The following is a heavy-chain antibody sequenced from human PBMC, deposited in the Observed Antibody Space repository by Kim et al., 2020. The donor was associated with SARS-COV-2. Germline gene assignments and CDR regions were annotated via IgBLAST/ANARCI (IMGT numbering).Heavy chain of an antibody. CDR1: SGSMNRYY. CDR2: IYYSGST. J-gene: IGHJ4*02. Sequence: SETLSLTCTVSSGSMNRYYWSWIRQPPGKRLEWIGSIYYSGSTNYNPSLGSRVTISIDTSKEEFSLRLSSVTAADTAEYFCSRAKLTAASEYYFDTWGQG. D-gene: IGHD3-9*01. CDR3: SRAKLTAASEYYFDT. V-gene: IGHV4-59*01.